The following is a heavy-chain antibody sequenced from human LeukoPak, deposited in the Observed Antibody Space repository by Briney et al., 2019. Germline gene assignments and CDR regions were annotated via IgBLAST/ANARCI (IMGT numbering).Heavy chain of an antibody. D-gene: IGHD3-3*01. V-gene: IGHV3-30*02. J-gene: IGHJ4*02. Sequence: GGSLRLSCAASGFTFSNYVMNWVRQAPGKGLEWVTFIQKDGGSKFYADSVKGRFTISRDNSKRTPFLQMNSLRAEDTAFYYCAKAELGVDTFFDYWGQGTLVTVSS. CDR1: GFTFSNYV. CDR2: IQKDGGSK. CDR3: AKAELGVDTFFDY.